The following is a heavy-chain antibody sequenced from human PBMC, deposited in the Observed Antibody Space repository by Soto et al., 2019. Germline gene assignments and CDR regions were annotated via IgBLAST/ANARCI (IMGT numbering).Heavy chain of an antibody. J-gene: IGHJ4*02. Sequence: QVQLQESGPGLVRPSETLSLTCTVSGDSLSTYYWRWIRQPTGERLEWIGRIHDTGRTNYNPSLNSRVTMSVDTSKNQFSLRVSSVTAADSAVYYCARESVSGTYRFDSWGQGTLVTVSS. V-gene: IGHV4-4*07. CDR3: ARESVSGTYRFDS. CDR2: IHDTGRT. D-gene: IGHD3-16*02. CDR1: GDSLSTYY.